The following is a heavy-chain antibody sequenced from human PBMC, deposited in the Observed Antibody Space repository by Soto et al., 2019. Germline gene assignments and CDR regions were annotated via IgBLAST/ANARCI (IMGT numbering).Heavy chain of an antibody. CDR1: GGSISSGDYY. CDR3: AREDCGGDCYTYYYGMDV. CDR2: IYYSGST. Sequence: QVQLQESGPGLVKPSQTLSLTCTVSGGSISSGDYYWSWIRQPQGKALEWIGNIYYSGSTYYNPSLKSRVTISVDTSKNQFSLKLSSVTAADTAVYYCAREDCGGDCYTYYYGMDVWGQGTTVTVSS. D-gene: IGHD2-21*02. J-gene: IGHJ6*02. V-gene: IGHV4-30-4*01.